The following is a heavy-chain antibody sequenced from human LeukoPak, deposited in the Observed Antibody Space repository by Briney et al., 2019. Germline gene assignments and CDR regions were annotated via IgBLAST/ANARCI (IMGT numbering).Heavy chain of an antibody. Sequence: KSSETLSLTCTVSGGSISSYYWSWIRQPPGKGLEWIGYIYYSGSTNYNPSLKSRVTISVDTSKNQFSLKLSSVTAADTAVYYCARGGITIFGVVNSGYYGMDVWGQGTTVTVSS. CDR2: IYYSGST. CDR3: ARGGITIFGVVNSGYYGMDV. D-gene: IGHD3-3*01. J-gene: IGHJ6*02. V-gene: IGHV4-59*01. CDR1: GGSISSYY.